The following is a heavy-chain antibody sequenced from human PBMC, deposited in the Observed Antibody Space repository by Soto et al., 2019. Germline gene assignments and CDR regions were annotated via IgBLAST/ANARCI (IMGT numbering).Heavy chain of an antibody. Sequence: PGGSLRLSCAASGFTFSGFGMHWVRQAPGKGLEWVAVISYDGSDRYYVDSVKGRFTISRDNSKNTLYLQMNSLRTEDTAVYYCAKGSVSSGYYADYWGQGTLVTVSS. CDR1: GFTFSGFG. D-gene: IGHD3-22*01. CDR3: AKGSVSSGYYADY. J-gene: IGHJ4*02. V-gene: IGHV3-30*18. CDR2: ISYDGSDR.